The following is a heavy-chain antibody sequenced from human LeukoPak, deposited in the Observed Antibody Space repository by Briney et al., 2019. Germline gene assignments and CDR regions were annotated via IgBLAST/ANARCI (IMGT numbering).Heavy chain of an antibody. D-gene: IGHD5-18*01. V-gene: IGHV4-38-2*01. CDR3: ARARYNYGDSDY. CDR1: GYSISSGYQ. CDR2: IYHNGNT. Sequence: SETLSLTCGVSGYSISSGYQWAWIRQSPGKGLEWIGTIYHNGNTYYNPSLNSRATISVDTSRNQFSLELSSVTAADTAVFYCARARYNYGDSDYWGQGTLVTVSS. J-gene: IGHJ4*02.